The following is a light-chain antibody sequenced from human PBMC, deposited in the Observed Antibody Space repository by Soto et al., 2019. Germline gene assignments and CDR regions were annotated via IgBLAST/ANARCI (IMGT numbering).Light chain of an antibody. J-gene: IGKJ5*01. V-gene: IGKV3-15*01. CDR2: GAS. CDR3: QQYNNWPPIT. CDR1: HSVNSH. Sequence: MMMTQSPATLSVSPGERVTLSCRTSHSVNSHVAWYQQKPGQAPRLLLYGASTRATGIPVRFSGSGFGTEFTLTISSLQSEDFAVYYCQQYNNWPPITFGQGTRLEI.